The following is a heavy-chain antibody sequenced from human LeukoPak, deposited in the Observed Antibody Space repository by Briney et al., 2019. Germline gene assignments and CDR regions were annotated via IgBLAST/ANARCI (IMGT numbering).Heavy chain of an antibody. D-gene: IGHD3-22*01. CDR2: INPSGGST. Sequence: ALVKVSCKASGYTFTSYYLYWVRQAPGQGLEWMGVINPSGGSTTSAQKFQGRVTMTRDTSTSTVYMELRSLRSEDTAVYYCARGPGPADDGGGYCFDYWGQGTLVTVSS. J-gene: IGHJ4*02. CDR3: ARGPGPADDGGGYCFDY. V-gene: IGHV1-46*01. CDR1: GYTFTSYY.